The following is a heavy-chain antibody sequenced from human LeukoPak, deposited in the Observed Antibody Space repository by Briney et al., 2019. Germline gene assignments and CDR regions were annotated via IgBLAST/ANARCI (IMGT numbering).Heavy chain of an antibody. D-gene: IGHD3/OR15-3a*01. V-gene: IGHV3-11*01. J-gene: IGHJ4*02. CDR1: GFTLSDYY. CDR3: ARRRDFIDY. Sequence: GGSLRLSCAASGFTLSDYYMSWIRQAPGKGLEWVSYSSSSGSTIYYADSVKGRFAISRDNAKNSLYLQMYSLRAEDTAVYYCARRRDFIDYWGQGTLVTVSS. CDR2: SSSSGSTI.